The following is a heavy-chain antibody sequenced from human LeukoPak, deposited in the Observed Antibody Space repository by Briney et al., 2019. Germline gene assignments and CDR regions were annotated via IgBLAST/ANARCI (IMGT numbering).Heavy chain of an antibody. Sequence: GGCLRLSCAASGFTFSYDWMTWVRQAPGKGLEWVGRIISKTDGGTTDYAAPVKGRFIISRDDSKNTLCLQMNSLKTEDTAVYYCSTVRYCSGGSCVGGMDVWGQGTTVTVSS. CDR1: GFTFSYDW. CDR3: STVRYCSGGSCVGGMDV. J-gene: IGHJ6*02. D-gene: IGHD2-15*01. V-gene: IGHV3-15*01. CDR2: IISKTDGGTT.